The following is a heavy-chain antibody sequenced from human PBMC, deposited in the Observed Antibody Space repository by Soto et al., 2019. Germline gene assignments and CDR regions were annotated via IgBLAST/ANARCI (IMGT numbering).Heavy chain of an antibody. J-gene: IGHJ4*02. CDR1: GGTFSGYA. V-gene: IGHV1-69*13. D-gene: IGHD3-22*01. CDR3: ADYDSSGTFDY. Sequence: SVKVSCKASGGTFSGYAISWVRQAPGQGLEWMGGIIPIFGTANYAQKFQGRVTITADESTSTAYMELSSLRSEDTAVYYCADYDSSGTFDYWGQGTLVTVSS. CDR2: IIPIFGTA.